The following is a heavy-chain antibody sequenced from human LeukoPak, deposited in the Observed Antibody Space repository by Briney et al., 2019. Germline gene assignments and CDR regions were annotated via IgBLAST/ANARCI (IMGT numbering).Heavy chain of an antibody. Sequence: PGGSLRLSCAASGFTFSGCDMYWVRQAPGKGLEWVAIIWYDGTNKYYVDSVQGRFTISRDNSKNTLYLQMNSLRAEDTAVYYCARRPSADSSSWYQDYYYGMDVWGQGTTVTVSS. CDR1: GFTFSGCD. V-gene: IGHV3-33*01. J-gene: IGHJ6*02. CDR2: IWYDGTNK. D-gene: IGHD6-13*01. CDR3: ARRPSADSSSWYQDYYYGMDV.